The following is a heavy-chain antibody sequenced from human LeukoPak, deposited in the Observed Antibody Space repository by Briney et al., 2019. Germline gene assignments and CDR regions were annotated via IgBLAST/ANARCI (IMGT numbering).Heavy chain of an antibody. V-gene: IGHV6-1*01. CDR3: ARGAWNAFDY. D-gene: IGHD1-1*01. Sequence: SQTLSLTCAISGDSVSSNGVAWNWIRQSPSRGLEWLGRTYYRSRWYNEYAVSVKSRIAINADTSKNQFSLQSNSVTPEDTAMYYCARGAWNAFDYWGQGTLVTVSS. CDR1: GDSVSSNGVA. CDR2: TYYRSRWYN. J-gene: IGHJ4*02.